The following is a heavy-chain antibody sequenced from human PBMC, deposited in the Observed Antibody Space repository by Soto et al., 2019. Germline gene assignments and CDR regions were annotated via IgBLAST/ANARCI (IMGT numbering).Heavy chain of an antibody. J-gene: IGHJ4*02. Sequence: QVQLVQSGAEVKKPGSSVKVSCQASGGIFSTYAISWLRQAPGQGLEWMGGIIPLFGTPNYAQRFQGRVTITADESTSTAYMELSRLRSEDTAVDYCARDRDDYGSGNYYNRIDVWGQGTLVTVSS. V-gene: IGHV1-69*01. D-gene: IGHD3-10*01. CDR1: GGIFSTYA. CDR2: IIPLFGTP. CDR3: ARDRDDYGSGNYYNRIDV.